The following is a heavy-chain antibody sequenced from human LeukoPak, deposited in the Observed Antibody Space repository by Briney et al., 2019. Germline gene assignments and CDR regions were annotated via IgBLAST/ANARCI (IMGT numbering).Heavy chain of an antibody. V-gene: IGHV3-9*01. CDR3: SKVFGGRNI. J-gene: IGHJ3*02. CDR2: ISWNSGSI. CDR1: GFTFHDYA. D-gene: IGHD1-14*01. Sequence: PGGSLRLSCAASGFTFHDYAMHRVRQAPGKGLEWVSGISWNSGSIGYADSVKGRFTISRNNAKNSVFLQMNSLRTEDPALYYCSKVFGGRNIWGQGTMLTVPS.